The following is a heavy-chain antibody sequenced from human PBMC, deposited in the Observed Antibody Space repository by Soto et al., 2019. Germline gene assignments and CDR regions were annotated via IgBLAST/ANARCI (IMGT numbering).Heavy chain of an antibody. D-gene: IGHD6-6*01. CDR2: TIPIFGTP. CDR3: ASPYTSSFAFDI. J-gene: IGHJ3*02. CDR1: GGTLSIYG. Sequence: QVQLVQSGAEVKKPGSSVKVSCKASGGTLSIYGSSWVRQAPGQGLEWMGGTIPIFGTPNYAQKFQGRVTITADKPTSTDYRELSSLRSEDTAVYYCASPYTSSFAFDIWGQGTVVTVSS. V-gene: IGHV1-69*06.